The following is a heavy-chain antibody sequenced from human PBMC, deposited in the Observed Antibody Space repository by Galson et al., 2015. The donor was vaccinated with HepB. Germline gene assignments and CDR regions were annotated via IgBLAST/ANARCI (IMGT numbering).Heavy chain of an antibody. D-gene: IGHD2-15*01. CDR2: ISGSGGST. Sequence: SLRLSCAASGFTFSSYAMSWVRQAPGKGLEWVSAISGSGGSTYYADSVKGRFTISRDNSKNTLYLQMNSLRAEDTAVYYCAKTGVAREVAATRSWGQGTLVTVSS. V-gene: IGHV3-23*01. J-gene: IGHJ4*02. CDR3: AKTGVAREVAATRS. CDR1: GFTFSSYA.